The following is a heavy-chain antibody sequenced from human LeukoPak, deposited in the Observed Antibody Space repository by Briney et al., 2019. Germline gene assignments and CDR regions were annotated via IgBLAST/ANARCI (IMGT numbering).Heavy chain of an antibody. CDR3: ATDPAVAELWYFDL. D-gene: IGHD6-19*01. Sequence: GASVKVSCKVSGYTLTELSMHWVRQAPGKGLEWMGGFDPEDGETIYAQKFQGRVTMTEDTSTDTAYMELSSLRSEDTAVYYCATDPAVAELWYFDLWGRGTLVTVSS. CDR1: GYTLTELS. J-gene: IGHJ2*01. V-gene: IGHV1-24*01. CDR2: FDPEDGET.